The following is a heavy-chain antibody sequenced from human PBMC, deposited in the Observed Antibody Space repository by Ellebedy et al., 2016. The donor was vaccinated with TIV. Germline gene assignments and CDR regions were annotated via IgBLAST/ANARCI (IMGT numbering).Heavy chain of an antibody. CDR3: ARGGGRDGYNLFAGDAFDI. Sequence: GESLKISCKGSGYSFTSYWIGWVRQMPGKGLEWMGIIYPGDSDTRYSPSFQGQVTISADKSISTAYLQWSSLKASDTAMYYCARGGGRDGYNLFAGDAFDIWGQGTMVTVSS. V-gene: IGHV5-51*01. CDR2: IYPGDSDT. D-gene: IGHD5-24*01. CDR1: GYSFTSYW. J-gene: IGHJ3*02.